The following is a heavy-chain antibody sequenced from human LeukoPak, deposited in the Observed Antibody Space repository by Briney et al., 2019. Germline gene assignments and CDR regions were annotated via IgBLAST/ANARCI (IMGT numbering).Heavy chain of an antibody. V-gene: IGHV3-33*01. J-gene: IGHJ5*02. CDR3: ARDEAGDWFDP. CDR2: IWYDGSNK. CDR1: GFTFSSYG. Sequence: GGSLRLSCAASGFTFSSYGMHWIRQAPDKGLEWVAVIWYDGSNKYYADSVKGRFTISRDNSKNTLYLQMNSLRAEDTAVYYCARDEAGDWFDPWGQGTLVNVSS.